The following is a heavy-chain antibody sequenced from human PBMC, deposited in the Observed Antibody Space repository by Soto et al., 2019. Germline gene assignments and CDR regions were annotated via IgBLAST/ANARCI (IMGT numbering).Heavy chain of an antibody. Sequence: GESLKISCKGSGYSFAGYWITWVRQKPGKGLEWMGRIDPSDSQTYYSPSFRGHVTISVTKSITTVFLQWSSLRASDTAMYYCARQIYDSDTGPHFQYYFDSWGQGTPVTVSS. D-gene: IGHD3-22*01. CDR2: IDPSDSQT. CDR1: GYSFAGYW. J-gene: IGHJ4*02. CDR3: ARQIYDSDTGPHFQYYFDS. V-gene: IGHV5-10-1*01.